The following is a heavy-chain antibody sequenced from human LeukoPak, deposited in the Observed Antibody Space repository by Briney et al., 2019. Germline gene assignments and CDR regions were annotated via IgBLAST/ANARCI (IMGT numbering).Heavy chain of an antibody. J-gene: IGHJ4*02. CDR2: ISYDRSYR. CDR3: AKDTTTLITPVDPPHS. Sequence: GGSLRLSCAASGFTFSSYGMHWVRQAPGKGLEWVAVISYDRSYRYYADSVKGRFTISRDNSKNTLFLQMNSLRAEDTAVYYCAKDTTTLITPVDPPHSWGQGTLVTVSS. D-gene: IGHD3-10*01. CDR1: GFTFSSYG. V-gene: IGHV3-30*18.